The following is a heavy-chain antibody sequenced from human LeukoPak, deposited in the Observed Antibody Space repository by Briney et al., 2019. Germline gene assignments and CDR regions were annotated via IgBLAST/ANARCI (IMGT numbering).Heavy chain of an antibody. CDR3: AKGVMVLLWFGEPPGA. D-gene: IGHD3-10*01. V-gene: IGHV3-23*01. CDR1: GFTFSSYA. CDR2: ISGSGGST. J-gene: IGHJ3*01. Sequence: TGGSLRPSCAASGFTFSSYAMSWVRQAPGEGREWVSAISGSGGSTYYADSVTGRFTISRDNSTNTLYLQMNSLRAEDTAVYYCAKGVMVLLWFGEPPGARGQGTMVTVSS.